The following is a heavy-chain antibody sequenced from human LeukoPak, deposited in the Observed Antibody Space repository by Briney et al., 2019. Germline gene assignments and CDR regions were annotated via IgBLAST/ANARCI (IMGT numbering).Heavy chain of an antibody. J-gene: IGHJ3*02. V-gene: IGHV3-21*01. D-gene: IGHD6-13*01. Sequence: GGSLRLSCAASGFTFSDYSMNWVRQAPGKGLEWVSLITSSSNYIYYADSVKGRFTISRDNSKNTLYLQMNSLRAEDTAVYYCARSKLIAAANDAFDIWGQGTMVTVSS. CDR2: ITSSSNYI. CDR1: GFTFSDYS. CDR3: ARSKLIAAANDAFDI.